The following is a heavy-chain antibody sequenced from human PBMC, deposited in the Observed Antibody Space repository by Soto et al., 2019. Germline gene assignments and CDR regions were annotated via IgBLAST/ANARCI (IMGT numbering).Heavy chain of an antibody. CDR2: ISYDGTAP. J-gene: IGHJ6*02. V-gene: IGHV3-30*03. D-gene: IGHD6-13*01. CDR1: GFTFGAYG. Sequence: PGGSLRLSCAASGFTFGAYGMHWVRQTPGKGLEWVALISYDGTAPYYTDSLKGRFTISRDNSKNTVSLQMNSLTTDDTAVYFCARDQGRATADGPLGNGLDVWGQGTAVTSP. CDR3: ARDQGRATADGPLGNGLDV.